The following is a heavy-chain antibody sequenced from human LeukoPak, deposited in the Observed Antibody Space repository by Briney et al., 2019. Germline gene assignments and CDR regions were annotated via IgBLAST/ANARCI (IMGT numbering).Heavy chain of an antibody. V-gene: IGHV1-18*01. CDR2: ISAYNGNT. Sequence: GASVKVSCKASGYTFTSYGISWVRQAPGQGLEWMGWISAYNGNTNYAQKLQGRVTMTTDTSTSTAYMELRSLRSDDTAVYYCARQTDILTGYYLPDYWGQGTLVTVSS. CDR1: GYTFTSYG. J-gene: IGHJ4*02. CDR3: ARQTDILTGYYLPDY. D-gene: IGHD3-9*01.